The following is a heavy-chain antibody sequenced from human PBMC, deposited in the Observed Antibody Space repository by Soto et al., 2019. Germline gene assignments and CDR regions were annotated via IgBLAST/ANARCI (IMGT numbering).Heavy chain of an antibody. CDR2: IYYSGST. J-gene: IGHJ4*01. CDR3: ARMVVGASLFDY. D-gene: IGHD1-26*01. CDR1: GGSIISGGYY. V-gene: IGHV4-31*01. Sequence: PSETLSLTCTASGGSIISGGYYWILIRQHPGKGLEWIGYIYYSGSTYYNPSLKSQITISVDTSKNQFSLKLSSVTAADTAVYYCARMVVGASLFDYWGHGTLVTVSS.